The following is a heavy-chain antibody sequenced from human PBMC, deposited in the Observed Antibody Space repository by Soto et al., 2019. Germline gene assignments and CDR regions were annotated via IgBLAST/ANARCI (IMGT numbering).Heavy chain of an antibody. CDR3: ACDNHYSNYYYYGLAV. V-gene: IGHV1-69*13. J-gene: IGHJ6*02. Sequence: ASVKVSCKPAGGTSSSYAISWVRQAPGQGLEWMGGIIAFFGTPNYAQTLQGRVTITAEESTSKGYMELSSMKSEDTAVYYSACDNHYSNYYYYGLAVWGQGTTVTVS. D-gene: IGHD2-2*01. CDR1: GGTSSSYA. CDR2: IIAFFGTP.